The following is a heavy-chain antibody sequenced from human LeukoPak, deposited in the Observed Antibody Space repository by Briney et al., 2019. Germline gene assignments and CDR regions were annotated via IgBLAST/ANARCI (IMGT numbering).Heavy chain of an antibody. Sequence: SGTLSLTCAVSGGSISSSNWWSWVRQPPGKGLEWIGEIYHSGSTNYNPSLKSRVTISVDKSKNQFFLKLSSVTAADTAVYYCARDGKMVGATHDAFDIWGQGTMVTVSS. J-gene: IGHJ3*02. CDR1: GGSISSSNW. D-gene: IGHD1-26*01. CDR2: IYHSGST. CDR3: ARDGKMVGATHDAFDI. V-gene: IGHV4-4*02.